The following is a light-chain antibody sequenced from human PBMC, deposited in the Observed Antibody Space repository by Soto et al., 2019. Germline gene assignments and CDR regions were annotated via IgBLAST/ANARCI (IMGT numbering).Light chain of an antibody. CDR3: CSYAGTYTLWV. Sequence: QSVLTQPRSVSGSPGRSVTISCTGTSSDVGAYNYVSWYQQHPGKAPKLIIYDVSKRPSGVPDRFSGSKSGNTASLTISGLQADDEADYYCCSYAGTYTLWVFGGGTKLTVL. V-gene: IGLV2-11*01. CDR2: DVS. CDR1: SSDVGAYNY. J-gene: IGLJ3*02.